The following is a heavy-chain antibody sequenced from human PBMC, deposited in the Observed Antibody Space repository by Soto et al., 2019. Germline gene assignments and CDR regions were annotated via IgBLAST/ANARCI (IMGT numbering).Heavy chain of an antibody. CDR1: GFTFSSYA. Sequence: QVQLVESGGGVVQPGRSLRLSCAASGFTFSSYAMNWVRQAAGKGLEWVAQISYDGSNKYYADSVKGRFTISRDNSKNTLYLQMSSLRAEDTALYYCARDFRRSFDRWGQRTLVTVSS. J-gene: IGHJ4*02. CDR3: ARDFRRSFDR. CDR2: ISYDGSNK. V-gene: IGHV3-30-3*01.